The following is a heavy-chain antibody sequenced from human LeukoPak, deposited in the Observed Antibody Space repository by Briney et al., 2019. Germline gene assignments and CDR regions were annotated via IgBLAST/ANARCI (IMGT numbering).Heavy chain of an antibody. D-gene: IGHD6-19*01. CDR2: ISGSGGST. J-gene: IGHJ5*02. V-gene: IGHV3-23*01. CDR1: GFTFSSYW. Sequence: GGSLRLSCAASGFTFSSYWMSWVRQAPGKGLEWVSAISGSGGSTYYADSVKGRFTISRDNSKNTLYLQMNSLRAEDTAVYYCARVSPDSSGWLNWFDPWGQGTLVTVSS. CDR3: ARVSPDSSGWLNWFDP.